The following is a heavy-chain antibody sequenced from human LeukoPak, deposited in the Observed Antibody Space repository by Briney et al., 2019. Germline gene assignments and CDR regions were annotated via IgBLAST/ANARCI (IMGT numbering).Heavy chain of an antibody. D-gene: IGHD2-21*02. CDR1: GFTFSSYA. J-gene: IGHJ4*02. CDR2: ISGSGRGGST. CDR3: AKAPGAYCGGDCHTFDY. V-gene: IGHV3-23*01. Sequence: GGSLRLSCAASGFTFSSYAMNWVRQAPGKGLEWVSGISGSGRGGSTYYADSVKGRFTISRDNSKNTLYLQMNSLRAEDTAVYYCAKAPGAYCGGDCHTFDYWGQGTLVTVSS.